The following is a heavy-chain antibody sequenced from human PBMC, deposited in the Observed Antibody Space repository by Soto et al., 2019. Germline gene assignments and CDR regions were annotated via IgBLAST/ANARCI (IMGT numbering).Heavy chain of an antibody. CDR1: GFTFSSYA. CDR2: ISGSGGCT. D-gene: IGHD5-18*01. CDR3: AKAADTAMAGKFDY. J-gene: IGHJ4*02. V-gene: IGHV3-23*01. Sequence: GGSLRLSCAASGFTFSSYAMSWVRQAPGKRLAWVSAISGSGGCTYYADSVKGRFTISRDNSKNTLYLQMDSLRAEDTAVYYCAKAADTAMAGKFDYWGQGALVTVCS.